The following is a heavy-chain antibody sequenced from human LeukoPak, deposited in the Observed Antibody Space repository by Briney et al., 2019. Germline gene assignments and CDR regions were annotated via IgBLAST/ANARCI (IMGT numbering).Heavy chain of an antibody. V-gene: IGHV3-48*03. J-gene: IGHJ4*02. CDR1: GFTFSSYE. CDR3: AKDRTWGLDY. CDR2: IGGSGSPI. D-gene: IGHD7-27*01. Sequence: GGSLRLSCAASGFTFSSYEMNWVRQAPGKGLEWVSYIGGSGSPIYYADSVKGRFTISRDNAKNSLYLQMNSLRAEDTALYYCAKDRTWGLDYWGQGTLVTVSS.